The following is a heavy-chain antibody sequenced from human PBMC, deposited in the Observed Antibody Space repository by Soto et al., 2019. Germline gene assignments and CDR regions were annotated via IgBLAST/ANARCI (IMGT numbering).Heavy chain of an antibody. D-gene: IGHD3-3*01. CDR2: ISCSGGST. V-gene: IGHV3-23*01. Sequence: GGSLRLSCAASGFTFSSYAMNWVRQAPGKGLEWVSVISCSGGSTYYADSVKGRFTISRDNSKNTLFLQMNSLRAEDTALFYCAKGDYDFWSGYKPFDYWGQGTLVTVSS. CDR1: GFTFSSYA. J-gene: IGHJ4*02. CDR3: AKGDYDFWSGYKPFDY.